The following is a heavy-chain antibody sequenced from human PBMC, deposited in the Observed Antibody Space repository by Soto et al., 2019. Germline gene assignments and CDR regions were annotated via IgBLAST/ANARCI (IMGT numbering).Heavy chain of an antibody. CDR2: IYPGDSDT. V-gene: IGHV5-51*01. D-gene: IGHD2-2*01. CDR1: GYSFTSYW. J-gene: IGHJ6*01. Sequence: PGESLKISCSGSGYSFTSYWIGWVRQVPGKGLELMGIIYPGDSDTRSSPSFQGQVTISADKSISTAYLQWSSLKAADTAMYYCARLGPYCCSTSCRGYETYCYYGLDVWGQGTMLTASS. CDR3: ARLGPYCCSTSCRGYETYCYYGLDV.